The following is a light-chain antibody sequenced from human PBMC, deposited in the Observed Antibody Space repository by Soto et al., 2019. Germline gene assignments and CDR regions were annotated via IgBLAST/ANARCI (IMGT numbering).Light chain of an antibody. CDR2: GAS. J-gene: IGKJ1*01. Sequence: EIVLTQSPGTLSLSPGERATLSCRASQSVSSSYLAWYQQKPGQAPRLLIYGASSRATGIPDRFSGSGSGTDFTLTISRLEPEDFAVYYCQQFGGSPLWTFGQGTKVDI. CDR1: QSVSSSY. CDR3: QQFGGSPLWT. V-gene: IGKV3-20*01.